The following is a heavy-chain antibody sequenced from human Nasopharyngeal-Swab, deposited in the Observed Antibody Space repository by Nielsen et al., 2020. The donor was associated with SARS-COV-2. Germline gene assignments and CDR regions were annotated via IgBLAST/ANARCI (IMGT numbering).Heavy chain of an antibody. J-gene: IGHJ4*02. CDR3: ARETYYDFWSGRPPFDY. CDR2: INTNTGNP. CDR1: GYTFTSYA. Sequence: ASVKVSCKASGYTFTSYAMHWVRQAPGQGLEWMGWINTNTGNPTYAQGFTGRFVFSLDTSVSTAYLQISSLKAEDTAVYYCARETYYDFWSGRPPFDYWGQGTLATVSS. V-gene: IGHV7-4-1*02. D-gene: IGHD3-3*01.